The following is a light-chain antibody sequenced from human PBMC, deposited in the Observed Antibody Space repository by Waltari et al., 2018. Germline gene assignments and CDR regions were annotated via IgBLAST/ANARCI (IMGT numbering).Light chain of an antibody. CDR3: SSYTSGSTFVV. Sequence: QSALTQPASVSGSPGQSITISCTGTSSDVGADDFVSCYQQHPCKAPKLWIYAVSKRPSGVSNRFSGSKSGNTASLAISGLQAEDETNYYCSSYTSGSTFVVFGTGTKVTVL. V-gene: IGLV2-14*01. CDR2: AVS. J-gene: IGLJ1*01. CDR1: SSDVGADDF.